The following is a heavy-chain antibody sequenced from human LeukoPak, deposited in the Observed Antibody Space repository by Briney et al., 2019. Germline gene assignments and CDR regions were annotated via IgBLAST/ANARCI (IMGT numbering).Heavy chain of an antibody. CDR2: IVVGSGNT. D-gene: IGHD6-13*01. V-gene: IGHV1-58*02. CDR1: GFTFTSSA. CDR3: AADRWAAAGTMAFDI. Sequence: GTSVKVSCKASGFTFTSSAMQWVRQARGQRLEWIGWIVVGSGNTNYAQKFQERVIITRDMSTSTAYMELSSLRSEDTAVYYCAADRWAAAGTMAFDIWGQGTMVTVSS. J-gene: IGHJ3*02.